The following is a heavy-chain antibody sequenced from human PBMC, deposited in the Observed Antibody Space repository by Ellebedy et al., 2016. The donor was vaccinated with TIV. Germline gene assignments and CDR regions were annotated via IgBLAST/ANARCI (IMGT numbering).Heavy chain of an antibody. CDR2: ISVSVGCT. Sequence: GESLKISCAASGFTFSNYAMNWVRQAPGRGLEWVSVISVSVGCTYYADSVRGRSPIDRDNSRNTLYLQMNSLRAEETAVYYCAKDSVLGPTGCFDFWGQGTLVTVSS. CDR1: GFTFSNYA. D-gene: IGHD1-26*01. CDR3: AKDSVLGPTGCFDF. J-gene: IGHJ4*02. V-gene: IGHV3-23*01.